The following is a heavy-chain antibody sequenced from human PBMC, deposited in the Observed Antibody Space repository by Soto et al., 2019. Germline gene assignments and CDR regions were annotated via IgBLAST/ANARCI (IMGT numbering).Heavy chain of an antibody. CDR2: IYYSGST. J-gene: IGHJ5*02. Sequence: PSETLSLTCTVSGGSISSYYWSWIRQPPGKGLEWIGYIYYSGSTNYNPSLKSRVTISVDTSKNQFSLKLSSVTAADTAVYYCARGYCGGSCFRRVSWFDPWGQGTLVTVSS. D-gene: IGHD2-15*01. V-gene: IGHV4-59*01. CDR3: ARGYCGGSCFRRVSWFDP. CDR1: GGSISSYY.